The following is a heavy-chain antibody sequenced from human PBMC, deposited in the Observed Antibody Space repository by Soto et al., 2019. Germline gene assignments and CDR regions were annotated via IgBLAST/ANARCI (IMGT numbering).Heavy chain of an antibody. V-gene: IGHV1-69*08. J-gene: IGHJ6*03. CDR1: GGTFSSYT. CDR2: IIPILGIA. D-gene: IGHD4-4*01. CDR3: ARDRDSNYYYYYMDV. Sequence: QVPLVQSGAEVKKPGSSVKVSCKASGGTFSSYTISWVRQAPGQGLEWMGRIIPILGIANYAQKFQGRVTITADKSTSTAYMELSSLRSEDTAVYYCARDRDSNYYYYYMDVWGKGTTVTVSS.